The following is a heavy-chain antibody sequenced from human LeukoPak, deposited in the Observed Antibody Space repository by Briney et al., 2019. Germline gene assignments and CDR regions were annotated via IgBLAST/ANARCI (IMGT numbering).Heavy chain of an antibody. CDR3: ARHPSGYSYGRD. V-gene: IGHV4-59*08. CDR2: IYYSGST. D-gene: IGHD5-18*01. J-gene: IGHJ4*02. CDR1: GGSISSYY. Sequence: PSQTLSLTCPVSGGSISSYYWSWIRQPPGKGLEWIGYIYYSGSTNYNPSLKSRVTISVDTSKNQFSLKLSSVTAADTAVYYCARHPSGYSYGRDWGQGTLVTVSS.